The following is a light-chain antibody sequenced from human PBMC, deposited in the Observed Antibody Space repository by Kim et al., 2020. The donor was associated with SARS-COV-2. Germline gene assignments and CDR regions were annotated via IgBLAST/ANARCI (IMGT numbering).Light chain of an antibody. J-gene: IGKJ1*01. V-gene: IGKV1-27*01. CDR3: QKYNSALWV. CDR1: RGIANY. CDR2: GAS. Sequence: DFQMTQSPSSLSPSVGDRVTIRCRASRGIANYLAWYQQKPGKVPKVLIYGASTLQPGVPSRFSGSGSATEFVLTITNLQPEDVGTYYCQKYNSALWVFGQGTKVDIK.